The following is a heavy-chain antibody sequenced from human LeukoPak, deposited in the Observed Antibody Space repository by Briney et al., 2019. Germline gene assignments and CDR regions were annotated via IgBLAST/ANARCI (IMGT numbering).Heavy chain of an antibody. V-gene: IGHV1-46*03. CDR1: GFTFTSYY. CDR2: INPSGGST. J-gene: IGHJ4*02. CDR3: ARLPFRYAFDY. D-gene: IGHD3-9*01. Sequence: ASVKVSCKASGFTFTSYYMHWVRQAPGQGLEWMGIINPSGGSTSYAQKFQGRVTMTRDTSTSTVYMELSSLRSEDTAVYYCARLPFRYAFDYWDQGTLVTVSS.